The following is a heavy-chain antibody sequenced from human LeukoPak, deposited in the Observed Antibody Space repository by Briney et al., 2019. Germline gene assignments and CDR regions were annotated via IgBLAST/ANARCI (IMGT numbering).Heavy chain of an antibody. V-gene: IGHV4-30-2*01. J-gene: IGHJ4*02. D-gene: IGHD6-13*01. Sequence: SQTLSLTCAVSGGSISSGDYSWSWIRQPPGNGLEWIGYIYHTGNTNYNPSLKSRVTISVARSKNQFSLRLSSVTAADTAVYYCARARESMATAGSCFDYWGQGTLVTVSS. CDR1: GGSISSGDYS. CDR2: IYHTGNT. CDR3: ARARESMATAGSCFDY.